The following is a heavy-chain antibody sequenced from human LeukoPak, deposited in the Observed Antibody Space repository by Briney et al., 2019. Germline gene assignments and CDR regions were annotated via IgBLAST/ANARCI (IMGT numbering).Heavy chain of an antibody. J-gene: IGHJ4*02. CDR3: ARNGDYSADY. V-gene: IGHV4-4*02. Sequence: PSETLSLTCAVSGVSISRGFWWSWVRQPPGEGLEWIAEISHSGNTNYNPSLKSRVTISLDKSKNQFSLKLDSVTAADTVVYYCARNGDYSADYWGQGTLVIVSS. D-gene: IGHD4-17*01. CDR2: ISHSGNT. CDR1: GVSISRGFW.